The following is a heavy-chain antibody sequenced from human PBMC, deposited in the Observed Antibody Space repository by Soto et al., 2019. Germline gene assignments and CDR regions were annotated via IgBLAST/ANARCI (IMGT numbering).Heavy chain of an antibody. D-gene: IGHD3-10*01. J-gene: IGHJ4*02. V-gene: IGHV3-23*01. CDR2: INTSGKRI. Sequence: EVQLLESGGGLVQPGGSLRLSCAASGFTFNNYAMSWVRQAPGKELAWVSTINTSGKRIYYADSVKGRFTISRDNSRNALYLHMQSLRAEDTAMYFCAQNGGSGAFYAFDYWGPGTVVTVSS. CDR1: GFTFNNYA. CDR3: AQNGGSGAFYAFDY.